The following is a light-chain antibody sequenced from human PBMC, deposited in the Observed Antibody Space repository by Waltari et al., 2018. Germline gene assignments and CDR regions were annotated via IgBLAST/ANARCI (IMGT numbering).Light chain of an antibody. CDR2: EGS. J-gene: IGLJ3*02. Sequence: QSALTQPASVSGSPGQSITISCTGTSSDVGSYTLVSWYQQHPGKAPKLMIYEGSKRPSGVSNRFSVSKSGNTASLTISGLQAEDEADYYCCSYAGSSTWVFGGGTKLTVL. V-gene: IGLV2-23*01. CDR1: SSDVGSYTL. CDR3: CSYAGSSTWV.